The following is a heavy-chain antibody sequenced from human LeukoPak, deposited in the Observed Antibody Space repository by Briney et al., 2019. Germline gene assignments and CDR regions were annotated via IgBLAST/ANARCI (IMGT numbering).Heavy chain of an antibody. V-gene: IGHV3-30*18. J-gene: IGHJ4*02. CDR3: AKAPVTTCSGAYCYPFDY. Sequence: PGRSLRLSCAASGFTFSSYGMHWVCQAPGKGLEWVAVISYDGSNKYYADSVKGRFTISRDNSKNTPYLQMNSLRAEDTAVYYCAKAPVTTCSGAYCYPFDYWGQGTLVTVSS. CDR1: GFTFSSYG. CDR2: ISYDGSNK. D-gene: IGHD2-15*01.